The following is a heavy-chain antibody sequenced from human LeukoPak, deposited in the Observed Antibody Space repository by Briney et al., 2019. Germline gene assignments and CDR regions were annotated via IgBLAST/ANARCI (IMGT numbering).Heavy chain of an antibody. J-gene: IGHJ4*02. CDR3: GRSLHCSGGTCYSGIIDY. CDR2: IHHSGST. D-gene: IGHD2-15*01. CDR1: SGSISSSNW. V-gene: IGHV4-4*02. Sequence: SGTLSLTCAVSSGSISSSNWWSWVRQPPGKGLEWIGEIHHSGSTNYNPSLRSRVTISVDTSKNQFSLKLNSVTAADTAVYYCGRSLHCSGGTCYSGIIDYWGQGTLVTVSS.